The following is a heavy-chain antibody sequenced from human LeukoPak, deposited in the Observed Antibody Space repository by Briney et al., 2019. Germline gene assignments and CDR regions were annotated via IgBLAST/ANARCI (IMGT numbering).Heavy chain of an antibody. Sequence: ASVKVSCKASGYTFTSYYMHWVRQAPGQGLERMGIINPSGGSTSYAQKFQGRVTMTRDTSTSTVYMELSSLRSEDTAVYYCAARRGTDYGDYRFDPWGQGILVTVPS. CDR1: GYTFTSYY. CDR2: INPSGGST. CDR3: AARRGTDYGDYRFDP. J-gene: IGHJ5*02. D-gene: IGHD4-17*01. V-gene: IGHV1-46*01.